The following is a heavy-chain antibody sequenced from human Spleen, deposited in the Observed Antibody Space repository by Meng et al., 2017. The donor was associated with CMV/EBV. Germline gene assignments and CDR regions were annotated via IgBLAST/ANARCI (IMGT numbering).Heavy chain of an antibody. V-gene: IGHV3-15*01. CDR3: TRAFDFWSGPRAFDI. CDR1: GFTFSNAW. J-gene: IGHJ3*02. CDR2: IKSKTDGGTT. Sequence: GESLKISCAASGFTFSNAWMSWVRQAPGKGLEWVGRIKSKTDGGTTDYAAPVKGRFTISRDDSKSIAYLQMISLKTEDTAMYYCTRAFDFWSGPRAFDIWGQGTMVTVSS. D-gene: IGHD3-3*01.